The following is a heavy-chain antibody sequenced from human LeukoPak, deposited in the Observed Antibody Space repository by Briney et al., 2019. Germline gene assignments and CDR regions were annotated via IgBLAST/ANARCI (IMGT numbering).Heavy chain of an antibody. CDR2: IYYSGST. D-gene: IGHD3-3*01. V-gene: IGHV4-39*07. CDR3: ARGTEANRVVYPDY. CDR1: GGSISSSSYY. Sequence: SETLSLTCTVSGGSISSSSYYWGWIRQPPGKGLEWIGSIYYSGSTYYNPSLKSRVTISVDTSKNQFSLKLSSVTAADTAVYYCARGTEANRVVYPDYWGLGTLVTVSS. J-gene: IGHJ4*02.